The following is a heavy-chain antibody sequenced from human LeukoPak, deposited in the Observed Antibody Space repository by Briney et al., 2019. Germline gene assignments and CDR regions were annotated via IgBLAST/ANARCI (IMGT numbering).Heavy chain of an antibody. CDR2: INPNSGGT. Sequence: ASVKVSCKASGYTFTGYYMHWVRQAPGQGLEWMGWINPNSGGTNYAQKFQGRVTMTRDTSISTAYMELSRQRSDDTAVYYCARGINYGDYNDYWGQGTLVTVSS. CDR3: ARGINYGDYNDY. V-gene: IGHV1-2*02. J-gene: IGHJ4*02. CDR1: GYTFTGYY. D-gene: IGHD4-17*01.